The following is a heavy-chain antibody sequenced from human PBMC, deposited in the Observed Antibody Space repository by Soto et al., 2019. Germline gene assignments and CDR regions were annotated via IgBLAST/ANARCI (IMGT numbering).Heavy chain of an antibody. CDR2: IIPLFGTP. V-gene: IGHV1-69*01. CDR3: TRETRAYGGLADY. CDR1: GGTFNNNL. J-gene: IGHJ4*02. Sequence: QVQLVQSGAEVKKPGSSVKVSCKVSGGTFNNNLINWVRQAPGQGLEWMGGIIPLFGTPNYAQKFQGRVKINEDASTSTAYTALTSLTSHDTAVYYCTRETRAYGGLADYWGQGTLVTVSS. D-gene: IGHD4-17*01.